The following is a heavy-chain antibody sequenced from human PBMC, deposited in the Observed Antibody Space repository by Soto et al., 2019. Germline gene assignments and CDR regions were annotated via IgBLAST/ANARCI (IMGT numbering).Heavy chain of an antibody. J-gene: IGHJ6*02. CDR1: GGTFSSYA. CDR2: IIPIFGTA. V-gene: IGHV1-69*01. Sequence: QVQLVQSGAEVKKPGSSVKVSCKASGGTFSSYAISWVRQAPGQGLEWMGGIIPIFGTANYAQKFQGRVTITEDESTSTAYMELSSLRSEDTAVYYCARDLVVPAAMNYYGMDVWGQGTTVTVSS. D-gene: IGHD2-2*01. CDR3: ARDLVVPAAMNYYGMDV.